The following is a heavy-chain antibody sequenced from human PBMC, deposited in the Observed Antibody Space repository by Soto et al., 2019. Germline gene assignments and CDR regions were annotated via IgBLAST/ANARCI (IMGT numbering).Heavy chain of an antibody. CDR2: ISGSGGST. CDR3: AKDDRARHIVVVTANYFDY. Sequence: PGGSLRLSCAASGFTFSSYAMSWVRQAPGKGLEWVSAISGSGGSTYYADYVKGRFTISRDNSKNKLYLQINSLRAEDTAVYYCAKDDRARHIVVVTANYFDYWGQGTLVTVSS. J-gene: IGHJ4*02. CDR1: GFTFSSYA. D-gene: IGHD2-21*02. V-gene: IGHV3-23*01.